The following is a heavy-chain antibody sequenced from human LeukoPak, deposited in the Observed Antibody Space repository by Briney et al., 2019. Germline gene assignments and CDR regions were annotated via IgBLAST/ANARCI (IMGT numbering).Heavy chain of an antibody. J-gene: IGHJ4*02. CDR1: GFTFSDYF. CDR2: ISSSDSSI. Sequence: GGSLRLSCAASGFTFSDYFMSWIHQAPGKGLEWLSYISSSDSSIHYADSVKGRFTISRDNAKNSLYLRMDSLRAEDTAVYYCAREGSVGATTYGFFDYWGQGILVTVSS. CDR3: AREGSVGATTYGFFDY. D-gene: IGHD1-26*01. V-gene: IGHV3-11*01.